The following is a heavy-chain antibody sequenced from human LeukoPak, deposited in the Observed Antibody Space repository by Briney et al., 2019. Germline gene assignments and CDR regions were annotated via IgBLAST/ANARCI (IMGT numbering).Heavy chain of an antibody. J-gene: IGHJ4*02. Sequence: ASVKVSCKASGYTFTSYYMHWVRQAPGQGLEWMGIINPSGGSTSYAQKFQGRVTMTRDTSTSTVYVELSSLRSEDTAVYYCASTGYSSGWFDYWGQGTLVTVSP. CDR2: INPSGGST. V-gene: IGHV1-46*01. CDR3: ASTGYSSGWFDY. CDR1: GYTFTSYY. D-gene: IGHD6-19*01.